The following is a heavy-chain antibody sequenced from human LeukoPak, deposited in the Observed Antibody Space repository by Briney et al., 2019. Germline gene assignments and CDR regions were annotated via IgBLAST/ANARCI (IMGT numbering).Heavy chain of an antibody. Sequence: SETLSLTCTVSGGSISSYYWSWIRQPPGKGLEWIGYIYYRGSTNYNPSLKSRVTISVDTSKNQFSLKLSSVTAADTAVYYCARDLRPYYDFWSGYGYGMDVWGQGTTVTVSS. CDR3: ARDLRPYYDFWSGYGYGMDV. D-gene: IGHD3-3*01. V-gene: IGHV4-59*01. J-gene: IGHJ6*02. CDR2: IYYRGST. CDR1: GGSISSYY.